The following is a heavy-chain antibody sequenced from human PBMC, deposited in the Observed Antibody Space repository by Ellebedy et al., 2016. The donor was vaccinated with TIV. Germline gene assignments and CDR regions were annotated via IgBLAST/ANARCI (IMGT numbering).Heavy chain of an antibody. Sequence: GGSLRLXXAVSGFSVSSSYMNWVRQAPGKGLDWASIIYRGGDIDYADSVKGRFTTSRDNSKNTLHLQMDSLRVEDTAVYYCAKEEGFYGSGRGAFNIWGQGTTVTVSS. CDR3: AKEEGFYGSGRGAFNI. V-gene: IGHV3-53*01. D-gene: IGHD3-10*01. CDR1: GFSVSSSY. CDR2: IYRGGDI. J-gene: IGHJ3*02.